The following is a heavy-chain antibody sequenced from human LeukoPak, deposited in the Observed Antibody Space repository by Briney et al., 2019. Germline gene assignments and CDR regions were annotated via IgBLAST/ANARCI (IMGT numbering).Heavy chain of an antibody. D-gene: IGHD2-2*01. CDR2: IYTSGST. V-gene: IGHV4-4*07. CDR3: ARVEEERYCSXXSCFKPNWFDP. CDR1: GGSISSYY. Sequence: PSETLSLTCTVSGGSISSYYWSWIRQPAGKGLEWIGRIYTSGSTNYNPSLKSRVTMSVDTSKNQFSLKLSSVTAADTAVYYCARVEEERYCSXXSCFKPNWFDPWGQGTLVTV. J-gene: IGHJ5*02.